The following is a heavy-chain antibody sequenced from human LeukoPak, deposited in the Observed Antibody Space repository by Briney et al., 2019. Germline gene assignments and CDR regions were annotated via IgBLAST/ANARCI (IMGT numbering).Heavy chain of an antibody. Sequence: GGSLRLSCAASGFTFSSYSMNWVRQAPGKGLGWASSISSSSSYIYYADSVKGRFTISRDNAKNSLYLQMNSLRAEDTAVYYCARVYSGATYYFDYWGQGTLVTVSS. J-gene: IGHJ4*02. CDR2: ISSSSSYI. V-gene: IGHV3-21*01. D-gene: IGHD1-26*01. CDR1: GFTFSSYS. CDR3: ARVYSGATYYFDY.